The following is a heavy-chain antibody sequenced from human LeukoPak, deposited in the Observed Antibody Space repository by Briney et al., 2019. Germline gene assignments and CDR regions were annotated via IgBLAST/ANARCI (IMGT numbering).Heavy chain of an antibody. CDR3: ARGDGQWLVRVLDFDY. CDR1: GYTFTSYY. CDR2: INSSGGST. D-gene: IGHD6-19*01. J-gene: IGHJ4*02. V-gene: IGHV1-46*01. Sequence: AAVKVSCKASGYTFTSYYMHWVRQAPGQGLEWMGLINSSGGSTTYAQKFQGRVTMTRDTSTSTVYMELSSLRSEDTAVYYCARGDGQWLVRVLDFDYWGQGTLVTVSS.